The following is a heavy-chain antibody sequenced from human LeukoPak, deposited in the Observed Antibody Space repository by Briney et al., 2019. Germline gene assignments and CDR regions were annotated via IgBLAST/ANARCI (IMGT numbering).Heavy chain of an antibody. CDR1: GGSISSYY. CDR2: IYYSGST. J-gene: IGHJ4*02. V-gene: IGHV4-59*08. Sequence: SETLSLTCTVSGGSISSYYWSWIRQPPGKGLGWIGYIYYSGSTNYNPSLKSRVTISVDTSKNQFSLKLSSVTAADTAVYYCASLINDYSNYHYFDYWGQGTLVTVSS. D-gene: IGHD4-11*01. CDR3: ASLINDYSNYHYFDY.